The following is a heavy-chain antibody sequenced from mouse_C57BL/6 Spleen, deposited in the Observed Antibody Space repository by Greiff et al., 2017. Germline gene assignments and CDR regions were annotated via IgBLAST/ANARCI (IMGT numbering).Heavy chain of an antibody. CDR1: GYTFTSYW. CDR2: INPSSGYT. CDR3: ANLITTVVATPDD. J-gene: IGHJ2*01. D-gene: IGHD1-1*01. V-gene: IGHV1-7*01. Sequence: VQLQQSGAELAKPGASVKLSCKASGYTFTSYWMHWVKQRPGQGLEWIGYINPSSGYTKYNQKFKDKATLTADKSSSTAYMQLSSLTYEDSAVYYCANLITTVVATPDDWGQGTTLSVSS.